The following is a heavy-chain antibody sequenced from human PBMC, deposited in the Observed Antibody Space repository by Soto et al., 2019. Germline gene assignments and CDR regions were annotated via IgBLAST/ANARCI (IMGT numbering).Heavy chain of an antibody. V-gene: IGHV1-18*01. CDR2: ISAYNGNT. J-gene: IGHJ6*03. Sequence: ASVKVSCKASGYTFTSYGISWVRQAPGQGLEWMGWISAYNGNTNYAQKLQGRVTMTTDTSTSTAYMELRSLRSDDTAVYYCARVNTPDDYYYYMDVWGKGTTVTVSS. D-gene: IGHD5-18*01. CDR1: GYTFTSYG. CDR3: ARVNTPDDYYYYMDV.